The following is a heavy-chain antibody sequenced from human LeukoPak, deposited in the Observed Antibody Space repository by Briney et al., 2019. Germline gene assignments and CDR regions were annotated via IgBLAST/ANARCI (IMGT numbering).Heavy chain of an antibody. CDR3: ARDTLSGVLIGPRMDV. Sequence: PGGSLRLSCAASGFTFNSYWKRWVRQAPGKGREGVAIIKQDGSKNYCVVSVKGRFTISRDNAKNSLYLQRNSLRAEDTSLYYCARDTLSGVLIGPRMDVWGQGTTVTVSS. D-gene: IGHD3-3*01. CDR1: GFTFNSYW. J-gene: IGHJ6*02. CDR2: IKQDGSKN. V-gene: IGHV3-7*01.